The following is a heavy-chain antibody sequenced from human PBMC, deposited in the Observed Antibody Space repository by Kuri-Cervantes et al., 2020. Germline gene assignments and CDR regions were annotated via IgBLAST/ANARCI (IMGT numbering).Heavy chain of an antibody. D-gene: IGHD6-6*01. V-gene: IGHV5-51*01. CDR2: IYPGDSDT. Sequence: KVSCKGSGYDFIRYWIGWVRQMPGKGLEWMGIIYPGDSDTRYGPSFQAQVTISADKSISTAYLQCNSLKASDTAMYYCARRFWGSSSGAFDYWGQGTLVTVSS. J-gene: IGHJ4*02. CDR3: ARRFWGSSSGAFDY. CDR1: GYDFIRYW.